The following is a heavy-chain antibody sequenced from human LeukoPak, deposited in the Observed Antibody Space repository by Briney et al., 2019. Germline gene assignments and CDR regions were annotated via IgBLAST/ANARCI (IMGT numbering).Heavy chain of an antibody. J-gene: IGHJ4*02. CDR2: IYYSGST. CDR3: ASGPYPEDLLDY. CDR1: GGSISSSSYY. Sequence: SETLSLTCTVSGGSISSSSYYWGWIRQPPGKGLEWIGSIYYSGSTYYNPSLKSRVTISVDTSKNQFSLKLSSVTAADTAVYYCASGPYPEDLLDYWGQGTLVTVSS. V-gene: IGHV4-39*07.